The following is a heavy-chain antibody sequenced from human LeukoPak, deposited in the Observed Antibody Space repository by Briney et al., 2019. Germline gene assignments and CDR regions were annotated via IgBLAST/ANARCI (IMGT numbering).Heavy chain of an antibody. CDR2: IWYDGSKR. V-gene: IGHV3-33*01. J-gene: IGHJ4*02. CDR3: ARDYCSTSFCYDN. D-gene: IGHD2-2*01. Sequence: PGGSLRLSCAASGFTFRNYGMHWVRQSPDKGLEWVAAIWYDGSKRLYADSVKGRFTTSRDDSENALYLQMNSLRAEDTALYYCARDYCSTSFCYDNWGQGTLVTVSS. CDR1: GFTFRNYG.